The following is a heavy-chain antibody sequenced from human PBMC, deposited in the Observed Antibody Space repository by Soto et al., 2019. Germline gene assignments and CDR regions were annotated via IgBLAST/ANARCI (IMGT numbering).Heavy chain of an antibody. V-gene: IGHV1-69*01. D-gene: IGHD5-18*01. J-gene: IGHJ5*02. CDR1: GGTFSSYA. CDR2: IIPIFGTA. Sequence: QVQLVQSGAEVKKPGSSVKVSCKASGGTFSSYAISWVRQAPGQGLEWMGGIIPIFGTANYAQKCQGRVTITADESTSTAYMELSSLRSDDTAVYYCAREARYSYGPNWFEPWGQGTLVTVSS. CDR3: AREARYSYGPNWFEP.